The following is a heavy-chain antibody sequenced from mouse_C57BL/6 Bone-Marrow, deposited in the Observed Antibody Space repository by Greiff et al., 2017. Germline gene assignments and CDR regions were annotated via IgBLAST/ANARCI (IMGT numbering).Heavy chain of an antibody. D-gene: IGHD1-1*01. V-gene: IGHV5-4*03. J-gene: IGHJ2*01. CDR2: ISDGGSYT. CDR1: GFTFSRYA. CDR3: ARAYYGSSYFDY. Sequence: EVKLVESGGGLVKPVGSLKLSCASSGFTFSRYALSLVRQTPENRLDWVATISDGGSYTYYPDNVKGRFTISRDNDKNNLYLQMSHLKSEDTAMYYCARAYYGSSYFDYWGHGTTLTVLS.